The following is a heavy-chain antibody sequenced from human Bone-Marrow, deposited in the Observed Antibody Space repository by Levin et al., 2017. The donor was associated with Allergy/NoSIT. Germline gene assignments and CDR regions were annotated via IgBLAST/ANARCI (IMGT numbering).Heavy chain of an antibody. J-gene: IGHJ4*02. V-gene: IGHV3-49*03. CDR2: IRSKAYGGTS. D-gene: IGHD2-15*01. Sequence: GESLKISCTASGFAFGDYAISWFRQAPGKGLEWLGFIRSKAYGGTSEYAASVKDRFTISRDDSNCIAYLQMDSLKTEDTAVYYCSSRTRGQKPARGRTNDYWGQGTLVTVSS. CDR3: SSRTRGQKPARGRTNDY. CDR1: GFAFGDYA.